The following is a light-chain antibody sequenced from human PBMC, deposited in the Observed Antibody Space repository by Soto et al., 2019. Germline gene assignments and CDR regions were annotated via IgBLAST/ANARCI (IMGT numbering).Light chain of an antibody. CDR3: QHYNNWPFT. V-gene: IGKV3-15*01. CDR2: GAS. Sequence: EIVMTQSPATLSVSPGERATLSCRASQSISSNLAWYQQKPGQAPRLLIYGASTRATGIPATFSGSGSGTECTLTISSLQSEDFAVYYCQHYNNWPFTFGPGTKVDIK. J-gene: IGKJ3*01. CDR1: QSISSN.